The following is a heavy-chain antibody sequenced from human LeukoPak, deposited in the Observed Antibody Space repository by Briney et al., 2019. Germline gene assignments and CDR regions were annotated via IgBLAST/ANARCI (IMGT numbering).Heavy chain of an antibody. CDR2: INAGNGNT. D-gene: IGHD3-10*01. Sequence: GASVKVSCKASGYTFTSYAMHWVRQAPGQRLEWMGWINAGNGNTKYSQEFQGRVTMTTDTSTSTAYMELRSLRSDDTAVYYCAREMVRGVIGPYYWDQGTLVTVSS. J-gene: IGHJ4*02. V-gene: IGHV1-3*01. CDR3: AREMVRGVIGPYY. CDR1: GYTFTSYA.